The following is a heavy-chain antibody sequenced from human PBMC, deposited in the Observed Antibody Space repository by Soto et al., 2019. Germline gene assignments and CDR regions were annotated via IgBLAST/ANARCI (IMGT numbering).Heavy chain of an antibody. CDR3: ATSRITGTTCTFDY. CDR1: GYSFSNYW. D-gene: IGHD1-20*01. J-gene: IGHJ4*02. CDR2: IYPGDSDT. V-gene: IGHV5-51*01. Sequence: GESLKISCKASGYSFSNYWIGWVRQMPGKGLEWMGIIYPGDSDTRYSPSFQGQVTISVDKSISTACLQWSSLEASDTAMYYCATSRITGTTCTFDYWGQGTLVTVSS.